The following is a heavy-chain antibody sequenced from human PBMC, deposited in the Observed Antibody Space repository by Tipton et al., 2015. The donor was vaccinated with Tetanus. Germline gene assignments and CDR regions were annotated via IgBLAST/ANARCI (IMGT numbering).Heavy chain of an antibody. J-gene: IGHJ3*02. D-gene: IGHD3-9*01. V-gene: IGHV4-31*03. CDR1: GGSVNSGTYY. CDR2: IYHDGDT. CDR3: ARDLGYYFDVNGNHVDAFEI. Sequence: TLSLTCSVSGGSVNSGTYYWSWIRQPPGKGLEWLGHIYHDGDTYFNPSLKSRLIISVDTSKNRFSLRLSSVTVADTAVYYCARDLGYYFDVNGNHVDAFEIWGQGIMVSVSS.